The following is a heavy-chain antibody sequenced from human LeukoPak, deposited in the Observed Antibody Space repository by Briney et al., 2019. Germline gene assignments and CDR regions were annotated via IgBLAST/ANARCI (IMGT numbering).Heavy chain of an antibody. CDR1: GGSISSSSYY. J-gene: IGHJ4*02. Sequence: SETLSLTCSVSGGSISSSSYYWGWIRQPPGKGLEWIGSIYYSGSTYYNPSLKSRVTISVDTSKNQFSLKLSSVTAADTAVYYCARQGIAAAGFDYWGQGTLATVSS. D-gene: IGHD6-13*01. CDR3: ARQGIAAAGFDY. V-gene: IGHV4-39*01. CDR2: IYYSGST.